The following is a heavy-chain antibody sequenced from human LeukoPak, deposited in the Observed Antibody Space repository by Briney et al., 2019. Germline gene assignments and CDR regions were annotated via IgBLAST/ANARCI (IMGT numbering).Heavy chain of an antibody. CDR1: GGSISSRSYY. CDR2: VYYSGNT. V-gene: IGHV4-39*01. D-gene: IGHD6-13*01. CDR3: ARWGFSSNWYFFDF. J-gene: IGHJ4*02. Sequence: SETLSLTCTVSGGSISSRSYYWGWIRQPPGKGLEWLGNVYYSGNTYYNPSLKSRATISVGTSKNQFSLKLTSLTAADTALFYCARWGFSSNWYFFDFWGQGTLVTVSS.